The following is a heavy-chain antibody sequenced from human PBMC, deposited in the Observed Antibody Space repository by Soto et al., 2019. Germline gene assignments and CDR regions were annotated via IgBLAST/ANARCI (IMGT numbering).Heavy chain of an antibody. CDR1: GFTFSNYW. J-gene: IGHJ4*02. CDR2: INPDGSST. D-gene: IGHD5-12*01. CDR3: ARRGPASGFAY. Sequence: EVHLVESGGGLVQPGGSLRLSCAASGFTFSNYWIHWVRQAPGKGLMWVSRINPDGSSTDYADSMKGRFTISRDNAENTLYLQMSSLRAEDTAVYYCARRGPASGFAYWGRGTLVTVSS. V-gene: IGHV3-74*01.